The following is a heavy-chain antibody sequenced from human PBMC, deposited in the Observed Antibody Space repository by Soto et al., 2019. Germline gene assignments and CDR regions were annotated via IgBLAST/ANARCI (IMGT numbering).Heavy chain of an antibody. CDR1: GFTFSSYS. V-gene: IGHV3-48*02. Sequence: EVQLVESGGGLVQPGGSLRLSCAASGFTFSSYSMNWVRQAPGKGLEWVSYISSSSSTIYYADSVKGRFTISRDNAKNSLYLQMNSLRDEDTAVYYCARSRITGTYAPVDYWGQGTLVTVSS. CDR2: ISSSSSTI. CDR3: ARSRITGTYAPVDY. J-gene: IGHJ4*02. D-gene: IGHD1-7*01.